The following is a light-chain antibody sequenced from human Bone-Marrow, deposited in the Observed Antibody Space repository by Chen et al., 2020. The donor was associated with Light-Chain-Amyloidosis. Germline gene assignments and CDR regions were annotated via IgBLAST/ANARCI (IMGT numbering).Light chain of an antibody. CDR3: AAWDDSLRTYL. CDR1: DSNLGGHS. CDR2: NNH. Sequence: QSLLTLPPSASGTPGHAVNIACSGSDSNLGGHSVNWYQHLPGTAPQLVIFNNHKRPSGVPDRFSGSRSGTSASLAISGLQADDEGDYYCAAWDDSLRTYLFGGGTKLTVL. V-gene: IGLV1-44*01. J-gene: IGLJ3*02.